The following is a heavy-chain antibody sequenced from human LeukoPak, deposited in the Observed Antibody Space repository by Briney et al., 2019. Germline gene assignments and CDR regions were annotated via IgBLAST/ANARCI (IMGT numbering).Heavy chain of an antibody. V-gene: IGHV3-48*01. CDR2: ITASGAI. Sequence: GGSLRLSCAASGFTFSSYSMNWVRQAPGKGLEWVSHITASGAIYYADSVKGRFTISRDSAKNSLYLQMNSLRAEDTAVYYCARFRTWGDKAFDYWGQGTLVTVSS. CDR3: ARFRTWGDKAFDY. D-gene: IGHD2-21*02. J-gene: IGHJ4*02. CDR1: GFTFSSYS.